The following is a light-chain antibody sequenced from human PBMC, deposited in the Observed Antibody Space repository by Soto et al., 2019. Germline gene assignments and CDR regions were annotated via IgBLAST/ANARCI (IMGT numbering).Light chain of an antibody. CDR1: QSVSSSY. CDR2: GAS. CDR3: QQYALGVT. Sequence: EIVLTQSPGTLSLSPGERATLSCRASQSVSSSYLAWYQQKPGQAPRLLIYGASSRATGIPDRFSGSGSGTDFTLTISRLEPEDFAVYYCQQYALGVTFGPGTKVDIK. J-gene: IGKJ3*01. V-gene: IGKV3-20*01.